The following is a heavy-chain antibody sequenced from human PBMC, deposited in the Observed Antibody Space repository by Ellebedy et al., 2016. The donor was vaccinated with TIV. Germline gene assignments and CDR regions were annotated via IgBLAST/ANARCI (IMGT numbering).Heavy chain of an antibody. J-gene: IGHJ5*02. CDR1: GGSISGSSYY. CDR3: ASRESTVTTGASMGFDP. V-gene: IGHV4-39*01. D-gene: IGHD4-17*01. CDR2: LYYSGST. Sequence: MPSETLSLTCTVSGGSISGSSYYWGWIRQPPGKGLEWIGSLYYSGSTYYNPSLKSRVTISVDTSKNQFSLNLTSVTAADTAVFFCASRESTVTTGASMGFDPWGQGTLVTVSS.